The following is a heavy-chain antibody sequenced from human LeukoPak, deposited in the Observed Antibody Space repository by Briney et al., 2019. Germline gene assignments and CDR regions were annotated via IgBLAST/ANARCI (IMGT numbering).Heavy chain of an antibody. CDR1: GFTFSSFS. Sequence: PGGSLRLSCAASGFTFSSFSMNWVRQAPGKGLEWVSYIRSSGTSTDYTGSVKGRFTISRDNAKNSLYPQMNSLRAEDTAVYYCARMNYVSSGWGAPFDYWGQGTLVTVSS. CDR2: IRSSGTST. CDR3: ARMNYVSSGWGAPFDY. D-gene: IGHD1-7*01. J-gene: IGHJ4*02. V-gene: IGHV3-48*04.